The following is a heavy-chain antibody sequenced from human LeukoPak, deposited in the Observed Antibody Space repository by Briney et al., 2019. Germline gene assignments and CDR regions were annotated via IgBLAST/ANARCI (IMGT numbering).Heavy chain of an antibody. D-gene: IGHD6-13*01. CDR1: GGSIRIHY. Sequence: PSETLSLTCTVSGGSIRIHYWNWIRQPPGKGLEWIGHIYYSGSTSYNPSLKSRVTISADTSKNQFSLKLSSVTAADTAVYYCARLNLPGSSSVDYWGQGTLVTVSS. CDR2: IYYSGST. V-gene: IGHV4-59*08. CDR3: ARLNLPGSSSVDY. J-gene: IGHJ4*02.